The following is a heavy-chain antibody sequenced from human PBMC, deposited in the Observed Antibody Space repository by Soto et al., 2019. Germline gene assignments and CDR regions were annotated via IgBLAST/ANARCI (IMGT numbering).Heavy chain of an antibody. CDR3: ARDPQRGFGELLTYFDY. V-gene: IGHV3-21*01. CDR2: ISSSSSYI. CDR1: GFTFSSYS. Sequence: GGSLRLSCAASGFTFSSYSMNWVRQAPGKGLEWVSSISSSSSYIYYADSVKGRFTISRDNAKNSLYLQMNSLRAEDTAVYYCARDPQRGFGELLTYFDYWGQGTLVTVSS. J-gene: IGHJ4*02. D-gene: IGHD3-10*01.